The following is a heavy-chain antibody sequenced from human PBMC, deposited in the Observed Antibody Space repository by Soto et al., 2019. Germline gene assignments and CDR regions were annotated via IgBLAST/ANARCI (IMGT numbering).Heavy chain of an antibody. CDR1: GYTFTGYY. CDR3: ARERGYNGSAFDI. CDR2: INPNSGGT. Sequence: GASVKVSCKASGYTFTGYYMHWVRQAPGQGLEWMGWINPNSGGTNYAQKFQGWVTMTRDTSISTAYMELSRLRSDDTAVYYCARERGYNGSAFDIWGQGTMVTVSS. D-gene: IGHD5-12*01. V-gene: IGHV1-2*04. J-gene: IGHJ3*02.